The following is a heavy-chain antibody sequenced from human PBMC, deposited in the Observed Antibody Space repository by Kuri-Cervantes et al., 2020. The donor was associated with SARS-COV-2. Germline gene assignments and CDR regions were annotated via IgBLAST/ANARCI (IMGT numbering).Heavy chain of an antibody. J-gene: IGHJ5*02. V-gene: IGHV4-38-2*01. Sequence: SQTLSLTCAVSGYSISSGYYWGWIRQPPGKGLEWIGSIYHSGSTYYNPSLKSRVTISVDTSKNQFSLKLSSVTAADTAVYYCARASCSSTSCYGWFDPWGQGTLVTVSS. CDR2: IYHSGST. CDR1: GYSISSGYY. D-gene: IGHD2-2*01. CDR3: ARASCSSTSCYGWFDP.